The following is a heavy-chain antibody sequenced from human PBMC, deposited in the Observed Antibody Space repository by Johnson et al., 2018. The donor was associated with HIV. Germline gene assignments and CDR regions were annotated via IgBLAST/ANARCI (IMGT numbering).Heavy chain of an antibody. CDR1: GFTFSSYG. J-gene: IGHJ3*02. Sequence: QVQLVESGGGVVQPGGSLRLSCAASGFTFSSYGMHWVRQAPGKGLEWVAFIRYDGSNKSYADSVKGRFTISRDNSKNTMYLQMNSLRAVDTAVYYCAKVTGARGTDAFDIWGQGTMVTVSS. V-gene: IGHV3-30*02. CDR2: IRYDGSNK. CDR3: AKVTGARGTDAFDI. D-gene: IGHD1-26*01.